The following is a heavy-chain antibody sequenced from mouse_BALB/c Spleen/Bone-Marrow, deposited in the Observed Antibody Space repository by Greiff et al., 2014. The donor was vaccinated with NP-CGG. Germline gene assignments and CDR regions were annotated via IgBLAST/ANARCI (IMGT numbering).Heavy chain of an antibody. D-gene: IGHD1-2*01. Sequence: VQLKESGPELVKLGASVKMSCKASGYTFTSYVMHWVKQKPGQGLEWIGYINPYNDGTKYNEKFKGKATLTSDKSSNTAYMELSSLTSEDSAVYYCAREDYYGPYFDYWGQGTTLTVSS. CDR2: INPYNDGT. V-gene: IGHV1-14*01. CDR3: AREDYYGPYFDY. CDR1: GYTFTSYV. J-gene: IGHJ2*01.